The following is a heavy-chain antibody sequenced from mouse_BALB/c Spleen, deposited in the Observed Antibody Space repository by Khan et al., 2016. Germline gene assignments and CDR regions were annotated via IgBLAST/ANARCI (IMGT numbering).Heavy chain of an antibody. CDR1: GYSITSGYY. V-gene: IGHV3-6*02. CDR2: ISYDGSN. D-gene: IGHD4-1*01. J-gene: IGHJ1*01. CDR3: ASNWEGWYFDV. Sequence: EVQLQESGPGLVKPSQSLSLTCSVTGYSITSGYYWNWIRQFPGNKLEWMGYISYDGSNNYTPSLKNRISITRETSKNQFFLKLNSVTTEDTATXSGASNWEGWYFDVWGAGTTVTVSS.